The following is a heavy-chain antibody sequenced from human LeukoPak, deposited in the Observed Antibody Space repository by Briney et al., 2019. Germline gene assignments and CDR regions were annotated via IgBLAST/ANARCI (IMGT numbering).Heavy chain of an antibody. CDR1: GYTXTAYY. D-gene: IGHD3-10*01. CDR2: INPNSGGT. CDR3: TRVKVAGGSEGFGP. J-gene: IGHJ5*02. Sequence: ASVKVSCKASGYTXTAYYMHWVRQAPGQGLEWMGWINPNSGGTDYAQKFQGRVTMTRDTSISTAYMEMSGLRSDDTAVYYCTRVKVAGGSEGFGPWGQGTLLTVSS. V-gene: IGHV1-2*02.